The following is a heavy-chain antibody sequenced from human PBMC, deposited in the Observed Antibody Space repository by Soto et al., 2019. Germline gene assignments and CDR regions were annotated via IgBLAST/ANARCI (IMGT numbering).Heavy chain of an antibody. V-gene: IGHV3-48*03. Sequence: GGSLRLSCAASGFTVSSDAMSWVRQAPGKGLEWVSGISSSGGTIYYADSVKGRFTISRDNAKNSLYLQMNSLRAEDTAVYYCARSFWLVGTAGMDVWGQGTTVTVSS. CDR1: GFTVSSDA. J-gene: IGHJ6*02. CDR3: ARSFWLVGTAGMDV. D-gene: IGHD6-19*01. CDR2: ISSSGGTI.